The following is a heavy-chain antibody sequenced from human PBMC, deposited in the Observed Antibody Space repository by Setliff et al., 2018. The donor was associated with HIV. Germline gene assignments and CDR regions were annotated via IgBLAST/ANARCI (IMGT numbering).Heavy chain of an antibody. Sequence: SETLSLTCTVSGGSISSYYWSWIRQPPGKGLEWIGYIYTSGSTNYNPSLKSRVTISVDNAKNTVYLQLTSLRAEDTAVYYCARGPQYNFWGGYLGLWGQGTLVTVSS. D-gene: IGHD3-3*01. V-gene: IGHV4-4*08. CDR1: GGSISSYY. CDR3: ARGPQYNFWGGYLGL. CDR2: IYTSGST. J-gene: IGHJ4*02.